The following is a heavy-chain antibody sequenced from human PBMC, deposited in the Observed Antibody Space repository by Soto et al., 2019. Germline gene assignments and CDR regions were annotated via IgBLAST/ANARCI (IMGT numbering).Heavy chain of an antibody. V-gene: IGHV4-34*01. CDR3: ARDDGGPGDY. D-gene: IGHD3-10*01. Sequence: QVQLQQWGAGLLKPSETLSLTCAVYGGSFSGYYWSWIRQPPGKGLEWIGEINHSGSTNYNPSLKSRVTISVDTSKNQCSLKLSSVTAADTAVYYCARDDGGPGDYWGKGTLVTVSS. CDR1: GGSFSGYY. J-gene: IGHJ4*02. CDR2: INHSGST.